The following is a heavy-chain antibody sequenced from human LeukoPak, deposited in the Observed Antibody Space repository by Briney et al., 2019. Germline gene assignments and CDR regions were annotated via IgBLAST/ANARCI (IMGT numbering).Heavy chain of an antibody. J-gene: IGHJ5*02. D-gene: IGHD3-9*01. CDR3: ARHHYHILTPLGFAH. Sequence: AETLSLTCTVSGDSISTYYGSCIRQPPGKTLEGIGYIYYSGNTNYNPSLKSRVPISVATSRTQFSLKVTSVTPAATAVYSCARHHYHILTPLGFAHWGQGTLVTVSS. V-gene: IGHV4-59*08. CDR1: GDSISTYY. CDR2: IYYSGNT.